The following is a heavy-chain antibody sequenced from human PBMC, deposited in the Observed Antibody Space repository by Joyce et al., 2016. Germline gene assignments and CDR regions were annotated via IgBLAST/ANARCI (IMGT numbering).Heavy chain of an antibody. V-gene: IGHV1-46*01. CDR3: ARGMLGWEPYDAFDV. CDR2: IHPRGGNT. Sequence: QVQLVQSGAEVKKPGASVKVSCKASGYTFTNYYMHWVRQAPGQGLEWMGIIHPRGGNTRHAQKFQGRVTMTRDTSTSTVYMELTSLRSVDTAVFYCARGMLGWEPYDAFDVWGQGTMVTVSS. CDR1: GYTFTNYY. J-gene: IGHJ3*01. D-gene: IGHD1-26*01.